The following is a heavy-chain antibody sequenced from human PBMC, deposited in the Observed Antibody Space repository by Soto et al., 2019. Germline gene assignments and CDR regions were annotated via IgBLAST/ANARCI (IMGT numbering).Heavy chain of an antibody. Sequence: PSETLSLTCTVSGGSISPYYWSWIRQPPGKGLEWVGYIYYAGTSSYNPSLKSRITMSLETSKSQISLRLSSVTAADTAVYYCARHRGTYSNEIDYWGQGTLVTVSS. D-gene: IGHD4-4*01. CDR1: GGSISPYY. CDR3: ARHRGTYSNEIDY. J-gene: IGHJ4*02. CDR2: IYYAGTS. V-gene: IGHV4-59*08.